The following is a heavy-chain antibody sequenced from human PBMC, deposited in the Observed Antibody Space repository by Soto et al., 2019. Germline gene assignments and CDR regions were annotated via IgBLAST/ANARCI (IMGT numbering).Heavy chain of an antibody. J-gene: IGHJ6*02. CDR2: IYYSGST. V-gene: IGHV4-59*01. D-gene: IGHD1-26*01. CDR3: ARVTYSGSYYYYYGMDV. CDR1: GGSISSYY. Sequence: SETLSLTCTVSGGSISSYYWSWIRQPPGKGLEWIGYIYYSGSTNYNPSLKSRVTISVDTSKNQFSLKLSSVTAADTAVYYCARVTYSGSYYYYYGMDVWGQGTTVTVSS.